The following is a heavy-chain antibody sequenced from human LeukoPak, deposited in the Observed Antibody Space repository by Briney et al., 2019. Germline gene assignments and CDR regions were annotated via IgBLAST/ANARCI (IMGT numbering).Heavy chain of an antibody. CDR1: GGTFSSYA. CDR2: IIPILGIA. Sequence: SVKVSCKASGGTFSSYAISWVRQAPGQGLEWMGRIIPILGIANYAQKFRGRVTITADKSTSTAYMELSSLRSEDTAVYYCARRGDYYGSGPDYWGQGTLVTVSS. V-gene: IGHV1-69*04. D-gene: IGHD3-10*01. CDR3: ARRGDYYGSGPDY. J-gene: IGHJ4*02.